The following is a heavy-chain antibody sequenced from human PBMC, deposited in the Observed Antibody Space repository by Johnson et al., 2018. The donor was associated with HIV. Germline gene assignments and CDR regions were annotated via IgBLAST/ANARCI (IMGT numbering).Heavy chain of an antibody. CDR1: GFTFSSYA. J-gene: IGHJ3*02. CDR2: ISGSGGST. D-gene: IGHD2-15*01. CDR3: ARYCSGGSCYSGVGAFDI. V-gene: IGHV3-23*04. Sequence: VQLVESGGGLVQPGGSLRLSCAASGFTFSSYAMSWVRQAPGKGLEWVSAISGSGGSTYYADSVKGRFTISRDNSKNTLYLRMNSLRAEDTAVYYCARYCSGGSCYSGVGAFDIWGQGTMVTVSS.